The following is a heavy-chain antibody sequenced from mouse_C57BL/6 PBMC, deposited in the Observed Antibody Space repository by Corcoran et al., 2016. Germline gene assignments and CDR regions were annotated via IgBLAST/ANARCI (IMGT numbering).Heavy chain of an antibody. CDR3: ARSGGYGSSYGFAY. CDR1: GYTFTDYY. J-gene: IGHJ3*01. D-gene: IGHD1-1*01. V-gene: IGHV1-26*01. Sequence: EVQLQQSGPELVKPGASVKISCKASGYTFTDYYMNWVKQSHGKSLEWIGDINPNNGGTSYNQKFKGKATLTVDKSSSTAYMELRSLTSEDSAVYYCARSGGYGSSYGFAYWGQGTLVTVSA. CDR2: INPNNGGT.